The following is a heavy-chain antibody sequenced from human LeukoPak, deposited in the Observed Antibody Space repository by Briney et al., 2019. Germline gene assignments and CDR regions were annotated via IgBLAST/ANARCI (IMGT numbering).Heavy chain of an antibody. CDR1: GYTFTTYY. J-gene: IGHJ4*02. V-gene: IGHV1-46*01. Sequence: GALVKISCKASGYTFTTYYMHWVRQAPGQGLEWMGIINPSGGGTNYAQEFQGRVTMTRDTSTSTVYMDLNNLRSDDTAVYYCARGNPTNYGAYLYYFDYWGQGTLVTVSS. D-gene: IGHD4-17*01. CDR2: INPSGGGT. CDR3: ARGNPTNYGAYLYYFDY.